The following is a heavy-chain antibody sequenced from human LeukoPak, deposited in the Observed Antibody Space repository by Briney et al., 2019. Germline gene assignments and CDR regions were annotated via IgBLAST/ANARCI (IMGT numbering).Heavy chain of an antibody. J-gene: IGHJ6*03. Sequence: GRSLRLSCAASGFTFSSYGMHWVRQAPGKGLEWVAVISYDGSNKYYADSVKGRFTISRDNSKNTLYLQMNSLRAEDTAVYYCAKALYYYDSSGYRHNSYYYYYMDVWGKGTTVTISS. V-gene: IGHV3-30*18. CDR3: AKALYYYDSSGYRHNSYYYYYMDV. D-gene: IGHD3-22*01. CDR2: ISYDGSNK. CDR1: GFTFSSYG.